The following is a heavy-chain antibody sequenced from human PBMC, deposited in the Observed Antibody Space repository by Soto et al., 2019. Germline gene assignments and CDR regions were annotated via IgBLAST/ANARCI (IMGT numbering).Heavy chain of an antibody. D-gene: IGHD1-20*01. CDR1: GFSFSDYG. J-gene: IGHJ6*02. CDR3: ARGSHNWNSEKVYYYYNMDV. Sequence: QFQLVESGGGVVQPGRSLRLSCAASGFSFSDYGMHWVRQAPGKGLAWVAVIWYDGNNKYYVDSVKGRFTISRDNSKNTVYLQMNSLRAEDTAVYYCARGSHNWNSEKVYYYYNMDVWGQGTTVTVSS. V-gene: IGHV3-33*01. CDR2: IWYDGNNK.